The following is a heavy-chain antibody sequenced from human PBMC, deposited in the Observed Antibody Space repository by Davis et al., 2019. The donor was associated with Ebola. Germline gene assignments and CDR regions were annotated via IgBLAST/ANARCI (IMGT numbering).Heavy chain of an antibody. CDR2: IKNPAYGATT. D-gene: IGHD2/OR15-2a*01. V-gene: IGHV3-49*04. Sequence: GGSLRLSCTASGFTFGDYGLNWVRQAPGKGLEWVGFIKNPAYGATTEYAASVQDRFILSRDESKNIAYLQMNNLKTEDTALYFCTRLLIGRAYYFDNWGRGTRVTVSS. CDR3: TRLLIGRAYYFDN. J-gene: IGHJ4*02. CDR1: GFTFGDYG.